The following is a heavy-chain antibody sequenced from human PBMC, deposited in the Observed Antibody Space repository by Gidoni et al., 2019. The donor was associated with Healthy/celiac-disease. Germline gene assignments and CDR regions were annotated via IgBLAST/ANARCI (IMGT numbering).Heavy chain of an antibody. Sequence: QVQLQESGPGLVTPSQTLSLTCTVYGGSISSGDYYWSWIRQHPGTGLEWIGYIYYSGSPYYNPSLKSRVTISVDTSKNQFSLKLSSVTAADTAVYYCARESAYYYDSSGYYQTRWLDPWGQGTLVTVSS. J-gene: IGHJ5*02. V-gene: IGHV4-31*03. D-gene: IGHD3-22*01. CDR2: IYYSGSP. CDR1: GGSISSGDYY. CDR3: ARESAYYYDSSGYYQTRWLDP.